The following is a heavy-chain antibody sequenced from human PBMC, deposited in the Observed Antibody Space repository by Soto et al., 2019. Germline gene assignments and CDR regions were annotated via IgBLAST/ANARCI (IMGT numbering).Heavy chain of an antibody. Sequence: SETLSLTCTVSGGSISSCDYYWSWIRQPPGKGLEWIGYIYYSGSTYYNPSLKSRVTISVDTSKNQFSLKLSSVTAADTAVYYCARVVITQFYFDSWGQGTLVTVSS. D-gene: IGHD3-22*01. V-gene: IGHV4-30-4*01. CDR2: IYYSGST. J-gene: IGHJ4*02. CDR1: GGSISSCDYY. CDR3: ARVVITQFYFDS.